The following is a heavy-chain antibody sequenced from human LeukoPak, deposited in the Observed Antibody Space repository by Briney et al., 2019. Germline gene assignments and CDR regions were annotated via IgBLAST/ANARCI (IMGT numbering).Heavy chain of an antibody. V-gene: IGHV4-39*01. CDR3: ARLDRLGYSSSWTFDY. Sequence: SETLSLTCTVSGGSISSSSYFWGWIRQPPGKGLEWIGSIYYSGSTFYNPSLKSRVTISVDTSKNQFSLQLSSVTAADTAVYYCARLDRLGYSSSWTFDYWGEGTLVTDSS. J-gene: IGHJ4*02. CDR2: IYYSGST. D-gene: IGHD5-18*01. CDR1: GGSISSSSYF.